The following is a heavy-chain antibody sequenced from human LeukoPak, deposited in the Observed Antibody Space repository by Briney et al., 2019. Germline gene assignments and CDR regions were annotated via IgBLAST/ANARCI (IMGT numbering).Heavy chain of an antibody. CDR2: IYTSGST. D-gene: IGHD3-22*01. V-gene: IGHV4-61*02. CDR1: GGSISSGSCY. CDR3: AREFYYDSSGYYSVYFDY. J-gene: IGHJ4*02. Sequence: TSETLSLTCTVSGGSISSGSCYWSWIRQPAGKGLEWIGRIYTSGSTNYNPSLKSRVTISVDTSKNQFSLKLSSVTAADTAVYYCAREFYYDSSGYYSVYFDYWGQGTLVTVSS.